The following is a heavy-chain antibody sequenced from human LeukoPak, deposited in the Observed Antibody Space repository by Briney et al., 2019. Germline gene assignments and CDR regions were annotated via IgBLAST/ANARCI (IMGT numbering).Heavy chain of an antibody. CDR1: GYTFTNYG. CDR3: ARGGHRRYYYTSGSAFDP. J-gene: IGHJ5*02. V-gene: IGHV1-18*01. D-gene: IGHD3-10*01. Sequence: GASVKVSCKASGYTFTNYGISWVGQAPGQGGEWMGWISAYNGNTHYAQNLQGRVTMTTDTSTRTAYMELKSLRSDDTAVYYCARGGHRRYYYTSGSAFDPWGQGTLVTVSS. CDR2: ISAYNGNT.